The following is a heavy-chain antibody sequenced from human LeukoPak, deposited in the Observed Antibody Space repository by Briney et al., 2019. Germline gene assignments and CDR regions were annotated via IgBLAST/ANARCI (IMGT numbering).Heavy chain of an antibody. CDR3: TRTVDIVVTYYMDV. CDR2: IRSRSNDYAT. J-gene: IGHJ6*03. D-gene: IGHD2-21*01. CDR1: GFTSWSSA. V-gene: IGHV3-73*01. Sequence: GRSLRLSCAASGFTSWSSAVHWVRQASGKGLEWVGRIRSRSNDYATAYAASVEGRFTISRDDSKNMAFLQMSSLTTEDTAVYYCTRTVDIVVTYYMDVWGKGTTVTVSS.